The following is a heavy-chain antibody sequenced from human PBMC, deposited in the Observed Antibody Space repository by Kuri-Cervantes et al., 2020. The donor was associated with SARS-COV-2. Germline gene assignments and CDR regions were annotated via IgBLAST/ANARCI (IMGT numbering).Heavy chain of an antibody. D-gene: IGHD6-19*01. CDR1: GFTFSSYA. CDR2: ISYDGSNK. CDR3: ARDFGYSSAVFDY. V-gene: IGHV3-30-3*01. Sequence: GESLKISCAASGFTFSSYAMHWVRQAPGKGLEWVAVISYDGSNKYYADSVKGRFTISRDNSKNTLYLQMNSRRAEDTAVYYCARDFGYSSAVFDYWGQGTLVTVSS. J-gene: IGHJ4*02.